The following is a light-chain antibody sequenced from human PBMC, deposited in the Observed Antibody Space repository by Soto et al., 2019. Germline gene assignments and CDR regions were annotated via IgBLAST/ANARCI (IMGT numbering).Light chain of an antibody. CDR3: AVWDDSLNGFV. CDR1: SSNIGSNT. CDR2: SNT. J-gene: IGLJ1*01. V-gene: IGLV1-44*01. Sequence: QSVLTQPPSVSATPGQRVTISCSGSSSNIGSNTVNWYRQLPETAPKLLIYSNTQRPSGVPDRFSGSKSGTSASLAISGLQSEDEADYYCAVWDDSLNGFVFGTGTKLTVL.